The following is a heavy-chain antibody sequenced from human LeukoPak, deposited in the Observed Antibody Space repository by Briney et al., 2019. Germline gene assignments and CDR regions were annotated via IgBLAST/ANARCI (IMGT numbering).Heavy chain of an antibody. D-gene: IGHD1-26*01. V-gene: IGHV1-46*01. CDR3: ARDRGIVGSPGAFDI. CDR2: INPGGDNT. Sequence: ASVKVSCKASGYTFTNYYIHWVRQAPGQGLEWMGLINPGGDNTNYAQNFQGRVTMTRDTSASTVYMELSRLRSDDTAVYYCARDRGIVGSPGAFDIWGQGTMVTVSS. J-gene: IGHJ3*02. CDR1: GYTFTNYY.